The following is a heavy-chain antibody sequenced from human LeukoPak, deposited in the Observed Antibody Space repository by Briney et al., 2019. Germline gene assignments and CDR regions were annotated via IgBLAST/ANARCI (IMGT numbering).Heavy chain of an antibody. CDR3: IGYTSTHFAIDY. Sequence: SETLSLTCTVSSGSISSSGSYWGWIRQPPGKGLEWIASISYSGSTYYNPSLRSRFTISVDTSKNQFSLNLNFVTAADTAVYYSIGYTSTHFAIDYWGQGTLVTVSS. D-gene: IGHD6-13*01. J-gene: IGHJ4*02. CDR1: SGSISSSGSY. CDR2: ISYSGST. V-gene: IGHV4-39*01.